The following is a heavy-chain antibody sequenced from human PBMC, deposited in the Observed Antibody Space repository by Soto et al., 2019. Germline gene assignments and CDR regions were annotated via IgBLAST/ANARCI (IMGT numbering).Heavy chain of an antibody. CDR1: GFTFDYYG. CDR3: AKGNLAIGLAGNWFDP. D-gene: IGHD6-19*01. CDR2: IRFNSGSG. J-gene: IGHJ5*02. V-gene: IGHV3-9*01. Sequence: PGGSLRRAWAGSGFTFDYYGVYWIRQAPGKGLEWVSGIRFNSGSGAYADSVNGRFTISRDKATNSVYLQMSSLSVEDRALYYCAKGNLAIGLAGNWFDPWGQGTLVTLPS.